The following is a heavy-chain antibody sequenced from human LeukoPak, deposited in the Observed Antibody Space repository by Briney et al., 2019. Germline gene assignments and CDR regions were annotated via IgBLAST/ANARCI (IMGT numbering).Heavy chain of an antibody. CDR3: ARYSSSHAFDI. Sequence: SETLSLTCTVSGGSISSSSYYWGWIRQPPGKGLEWIGSISYTGSIDYNPSLKSQVTISVDTSRNQFSLKLSSVTAANTAVYYCARYSSSHAFDIWGQGTMVTVSS. CDR1: GGSISSSSYY. V-gene: IGHV4-39*01. CDR2: ISYTGSI. D-gene: IGHD6-6*01. J-gene: IGHJ3*02.